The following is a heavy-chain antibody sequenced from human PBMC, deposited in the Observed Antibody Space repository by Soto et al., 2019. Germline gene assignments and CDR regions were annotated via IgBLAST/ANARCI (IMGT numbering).Heavy chain of an antibody. CDR1: GGSISPFY. D-gene: IGHD2-15*01. J-gene: IGHJ4*02. CDR2: LYYSGNT. Sequence: QVQLQESGPGVVKPSETLSLTCTVSGGSISPFYWSWVRQPPGKGLEWIGYLYYSGNTNYNPSLKRRVTITADASKNQVTLRLTSVTAADTDVYYCARVGRVAARTFDYWGQVTVVTVSS. CDR3: ARVGRVAARTFDY. V-gene: IGHV4-59*01.